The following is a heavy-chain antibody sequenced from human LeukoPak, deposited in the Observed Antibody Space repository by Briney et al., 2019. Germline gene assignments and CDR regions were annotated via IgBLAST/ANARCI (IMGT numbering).Heavy chain of an antibody. CDR3: ARGLVKKRIFQGFDY. CDR2: IYYSGST. Sequence: SETLSLTCTVSGGSISSYYWSWIRRPPGKGLEWIGYIYYSGSTNYNPSLKSRVTISVDTSKNQFSLKLSSVTAADTAVYYCARGLVKKRIFQGFDYWGQGTLVTVSS. J-gene: IGHJ4*02. D-gene: IGHD2-21*01. V-gene: IGHV4-59*01. CDR1: GGSISSYY.